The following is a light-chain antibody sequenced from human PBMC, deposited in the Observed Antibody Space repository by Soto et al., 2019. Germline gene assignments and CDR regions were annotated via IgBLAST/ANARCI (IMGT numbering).Light chain of an antibody. CDR2: DVS. CDR3: SSYTSSSTFVV. V-gene: IGLV2-14*01. CDR1: SRDVGGYNY. J-gene: IGLJ2*01. Sequence: QSALTQPASVSGSPGQSITISCTGTSRDVGGYNYVSWYQQYPGKAPKLMIYDVSNRPSGVSNRFSGSKSGNTASLTISGLQAEDEADYYCSSYTSSSTFVVFGGGTKLTVL.